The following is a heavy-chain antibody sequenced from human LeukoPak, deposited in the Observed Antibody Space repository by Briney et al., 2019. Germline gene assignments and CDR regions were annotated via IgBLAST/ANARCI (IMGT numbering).Heavy chain of an antibody. V-gene: IGHV3-74*01. CDR2: INSDGSST. CDR1: GFTFGSSL. J-gene: IGHJ5*02. D-gene: IGHD3-16*01. CDR3: ARDYEAGYNWFDP. Sequence: GGSLRLSCAASGFTFGSSLMHWVRQAPGKGLVWVSRINSDGSSTSYADSVKGRFTISRDNAKNTLYLQMNSLRAEDTAVYYCARDYEAGYNWFDPWGQGTLVTVSS.